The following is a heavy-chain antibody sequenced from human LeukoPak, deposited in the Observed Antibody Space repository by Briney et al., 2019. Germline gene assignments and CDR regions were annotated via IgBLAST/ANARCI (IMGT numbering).Heavy chain of an antibody. J-gene: IGHJ4*02. CDR1: GFTFSNYA. CDR3: ARGPDYDILADYFDY. Sequence: PGGSLRLSFAASGFTFSNYALHRGRQAPGNGLPWVAVISYDGSNKFYADSVRGRFTISRDNSKNTLFLQMNSLRPEDTAVYYCARGPDYDILADYFDYWGQGTLVTVSS. V-gene: IGHV3-30*04. CDR2: ISYDGSNK. D-gene: IGHD3-9*01.